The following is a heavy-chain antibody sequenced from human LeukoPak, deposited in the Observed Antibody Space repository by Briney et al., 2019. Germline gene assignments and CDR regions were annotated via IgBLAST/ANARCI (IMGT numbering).Heavy chain of an antibody. CDR2: ISGSGGST. Sequence: GGSLRLSCAASGFTFSSYAMSWVRQAPGKGLEWVSAISGSGGSTYYADSVKGRLTISRDNSKNTLYLQMNSLRAEDTAVYYCAYSGSYYTFDYWGQGTLVTVSS. D-gene: IGHD1-26*01. J-gene: IGHJ4*02. CDR3: AYSGSYYTFDY. CDR1: GFTFSSYA. V-gene: IGHV3-23*01.